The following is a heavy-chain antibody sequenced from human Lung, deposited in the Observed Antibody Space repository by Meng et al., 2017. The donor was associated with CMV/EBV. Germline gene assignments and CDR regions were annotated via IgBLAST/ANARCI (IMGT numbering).Heavy chain of an antibody. J-gene: IGHJ6*02. CDR1: EFTFSSYR. V-gene: IGHV3-21*01. CDR3: ARDIRGSDYYYGMDV. Sequence: SCAAFEFTFSSYRMNWVRQAPGKGLEWVSFISSTSAYIDYADSVKGRFTISRDNARNSLFLQMNSLRAEDTAVYYCARDIRGSDYYYGMDVWGQGTTVTGSS. CDR2: ISSTSAYI. D-gene: IGHD3-10*01.